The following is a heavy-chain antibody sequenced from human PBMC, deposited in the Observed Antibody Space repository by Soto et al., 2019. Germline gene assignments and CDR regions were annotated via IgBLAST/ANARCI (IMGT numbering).Heavy chain of an antibody. CDR2: IIANIGTT. J-gene: IGHJ6*03. Sequence: ASVKVSCKASGGTFSSYAISWVRQAPGQGLEWMGGIIANIGTTNYAQKLQGRVTMTTDTSTSTAYMELRSLRSDDTAVYYCARDPFYCSSTSCYSGYYYYYMDVWGKGTTVTVSS. V-gene: IGHV1-18*01. CDR3: ARDPFYCSSTSCYSGYYYYYMDV. CDR1: GGTFSSYA. D-gene: IGHD2-2*01.